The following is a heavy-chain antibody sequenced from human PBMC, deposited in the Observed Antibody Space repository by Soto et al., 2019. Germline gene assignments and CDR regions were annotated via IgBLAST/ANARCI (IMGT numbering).Heavy chain of an antibody. J-gene: IGHJ6*03. Sequence: VXSVKVSCKASGYTFTSYDINLLRHTTGQGLEWMGWRNPNSGNTGYAQKFQGRVTMTRNTSISTAYMELSSLRSEDTAVYYCARGLRGSSSVRNYYYYMDVWGKGTTVTSP. CDR1: GYTFTSYD. CDR3: ARGLRGSSSVRNYYYYMDV. CDR2: RNPNSGNT. D-gene: IGHD6-6*01. V-gene: IGHV1-8*01.